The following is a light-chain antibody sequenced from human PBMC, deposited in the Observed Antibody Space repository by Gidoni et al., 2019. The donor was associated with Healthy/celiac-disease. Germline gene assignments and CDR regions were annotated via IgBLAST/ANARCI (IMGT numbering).Light chain of an antibody. CDR3: QAWDSSTASNVG. Sequence: SYELTQPPSVSVPPGQTASITCSGDKLGDKYACWYQQKPGQSPVLVIYQDSKRPSGIPERFSGSNSGNTATLTISGTQAMDEADYYCQAWDSSTASNVGFGGGTKLTVL. V-gene: IGLV3-1*01. CDR2: QDS. CDR1: KLGDKY. J-gene: IGLJ2*01.